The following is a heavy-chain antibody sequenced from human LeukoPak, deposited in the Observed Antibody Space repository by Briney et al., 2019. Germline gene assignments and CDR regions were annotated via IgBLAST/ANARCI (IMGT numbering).Heavy chain of an antibody. CDR3: AKTPRDCCSSSCHLENWFDP. V-gene: IGHV3-23*01. D-gene: IGHD2-2*01. J-gene: IGHJ5*02. CDR1: GFTFSSYA. Sequence: GGSLRLSCAASGFTFSSYAMSWVRQAPGKGLEWVSAISGSGGSTYYADSVKGRFTISRDNSKNTLYLQINSLRAEDTAVYYRAKTPRDCCSSSCHLENWFDPWGQGTLVTVSS. CDR2: ISGSGGST.